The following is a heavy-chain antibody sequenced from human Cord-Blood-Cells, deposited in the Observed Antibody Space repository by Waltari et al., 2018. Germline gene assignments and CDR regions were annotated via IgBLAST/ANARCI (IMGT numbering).Heavy chain of an antibody. Sequence: QVQLQESGPGLVKPSETLSLTCTVPGGSISSYYWRWIRQPPGKGLECIGYTYYSGSTNYNPSLKSRVTISVDTSKNQFSLKLSSVTAADTAVYYCARGYSSSWYWFDPWGQGTLVTVSS. J-gene: IGHJ5*02. CDR2: TYYSGST. CDR1: GGSISSYY. V-gene: IGHV4-59*01. D-gene: IGHD6-13*01. CDR3: ARGYSSSWYWFDP.